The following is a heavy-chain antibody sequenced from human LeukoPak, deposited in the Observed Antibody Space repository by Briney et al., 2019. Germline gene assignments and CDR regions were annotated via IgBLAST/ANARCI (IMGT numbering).Heavy chain of an antibody. Sequence: GRSLRLSCEASGFSLTNTWISWVRQAPGKGQEWVGRVKSKADDGSTDYAALVQGRFTISRDDSKNTLSLQINSLKNEDTDVYYCATEGGSGSYYGDDAFDRWGQGTMVTVSS. D-gene: IGHD3-10*01. J-gene: IGHJ3*02. CDR1: GFSLTNTW. CDR2: VKSKADDGST. V-gene: IGHV3-15*05. CDR3: ATEGGSGSYYGDDAFDR.